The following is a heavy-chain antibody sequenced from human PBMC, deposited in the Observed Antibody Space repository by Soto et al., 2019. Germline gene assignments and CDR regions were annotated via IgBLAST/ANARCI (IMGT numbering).Heavy chain of an antibody. D-gene: IGHD3-3*01. Sequence: SETLSLTCTVSGGSISSGDYYWSWIRQPPGKGLEWIGYIYYSGSTYYNPSLKSRVTISVDTSKNQFSLKLSSVTAADTAVYYCAREPNYDFWSGLYGMDVWGQGTTVTVSS. V-gene: IGHV4-30-4*01. J-gene: IGHJ6*02. CDR1: GGSISSGDYY. CDR3: AREPNYDFWSGLYGMDV. CDR2: IYYSGST.